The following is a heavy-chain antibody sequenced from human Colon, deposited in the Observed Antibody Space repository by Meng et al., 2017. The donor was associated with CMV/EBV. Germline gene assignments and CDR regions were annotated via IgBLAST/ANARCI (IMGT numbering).Heavy chain of an antibody. V-gene: IGHV3-7*01. D-gene: IGHD3-16*02. Sequence: GESLKISCAASGFTFSSYWMRWVRQAPGKGLEWVANIKQDGSEKYYVDSVKGRFTISRDNAKNSLYLQMNSLRAEDTAVYYCARRSLYCDYWGQGTLVTVSS. CDR1: GFTFSSYW. J-gene: IGHJ4*02. CDR3: ARRSLYCDY. CDR2: IKQDGSEK.